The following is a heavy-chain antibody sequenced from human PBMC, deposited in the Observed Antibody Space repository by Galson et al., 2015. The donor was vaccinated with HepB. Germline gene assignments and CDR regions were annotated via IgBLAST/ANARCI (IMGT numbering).Heavy chain of an antibody. CDR2: ISYDGSNK. CDR1: GFTFSTFT. D-gene: IGHD6-19*01. V-gene: IGHV3-30-3*01. J-gene: IGHJ6*03. CDR3: TKAAIAMAPPYYMDV. Sequence: SLRLSCAVSGFTFSTFTMHWVRQAPGEGLEWVAVISYDGSNKYYADSVKGRFTISRDNAKNSLYLQMNSLTTEDTALYYCTKAAIAMAPPYYMDVWGKGTTVTVSS.